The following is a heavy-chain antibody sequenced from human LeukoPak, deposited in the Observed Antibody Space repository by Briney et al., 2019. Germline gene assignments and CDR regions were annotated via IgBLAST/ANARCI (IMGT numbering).Heavy chain of an antibody. CDR3: ARDLTLWQQSPG. V-gene: IGHV3-66*01. Sequence: GGSLRLSCAASGFIVSSNYMSWVRQAPGKGLEWVSVIYSGGSTYYADYVKGRFTISRDNSKNTLYLQMNSLRAEDTAVYYCARDLTLWQQSPGWGQGTLVTVSS. D-gene: IGHD6-13*01. J-gene: IGHJ4*02. CDR1: GFIVSSNY. CDR2: IYSGGST.